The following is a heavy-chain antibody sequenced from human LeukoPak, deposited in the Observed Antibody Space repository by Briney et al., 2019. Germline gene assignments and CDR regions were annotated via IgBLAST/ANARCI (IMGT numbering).Heavy chain of an antibody. CDR3: ARARILYYQGGNWFDP. V-gene: IGHV3-7*01. CDR2: IKQDGSEK. D-gene: IGHD2-8*01. CDR1: GFTFSSYW. Sequence: PGGSLRLPCAASGFTFSSYWMSWVRQAPGKGLEWVANIKQDGSEKYYVDSVKGRFTISRDNAKNSLYLQMNSLRAEDTAVYYCARARILYYQGGNWFDPWGQGTLVTVSS. J-gene: IGHJ5*02.